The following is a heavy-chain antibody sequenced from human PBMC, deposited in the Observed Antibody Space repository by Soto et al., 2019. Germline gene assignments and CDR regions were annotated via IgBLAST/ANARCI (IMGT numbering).Heavy chain of an antibody. D-gene: IGHD3-10*01. CDR2: IDPKNGGT. J-gene: IGHJ4*02. V-gene: IGHV1-2*02. CDR1: GYSISAYY. Sequence: ASVKVSCKASGYSISAYYIHWVRQAPGQGLEWMGWIDPKNGGTVSAQKFQGRLTMTRDTSVSTVYMDLSGLTSDDTALYYCGRDDYGIFPYWGQGSLVTVSS. CDR3: GRDDYGIFPY.